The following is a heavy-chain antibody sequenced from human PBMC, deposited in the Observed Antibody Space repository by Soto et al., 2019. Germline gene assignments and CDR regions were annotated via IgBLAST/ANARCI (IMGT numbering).Heavy chain of an antibody. Sequence: SETLSLTCAVSGGSISSTNWWGWVRQPPGKGLEWIGGIYHSGSTNYNPSLKSRVTISVDRSKNQFSLKLSSVTAADTAVYYCARVPGPWGQGTLVTVSS. D-gene: IGHD7-27*01. CDR1: GGSISSTNW. CDR2: IYHSGST. J-gene: IGHJ5*02. V-gene: IGHV4-4*02. CDR3: ARVPGP.